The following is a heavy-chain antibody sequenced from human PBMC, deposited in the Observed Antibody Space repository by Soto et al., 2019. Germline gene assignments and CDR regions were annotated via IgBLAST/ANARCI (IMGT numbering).Heavy chain of an antibody. D-gene: IGHD2-21*02. CDR2: IDSKIDADKT. V-gene: IGHV3-15*04. CDR3: VTRFTAVATARFDY. J-gene: IGHJ4*02. CDR1: GFTFSKAY. Sequence: EVQLVESGGGLVKPGGSLRLSCTASGFTFSKAYMNWVLQAPGQGLEWVGQIDSKIDADKTDLAAPVKGRFTLSRDDSKNTVYLQMNGLEIEDTAMYYCVTRFTAVATARFDYWGQGTLVTVSS.